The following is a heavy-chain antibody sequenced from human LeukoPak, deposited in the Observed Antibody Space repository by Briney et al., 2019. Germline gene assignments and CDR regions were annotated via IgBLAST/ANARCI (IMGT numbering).Heavy chain of an antibody. CDR3: ARVGYNSAFDI. D-gene: IGHD5-24*01. CDR2: IYYSGST. J-gene: IGHJ3*02. V-gene: IGHV4-61*01. Sequence: SETLSLTCTVSGGSVSSGSYYWSWIRQPPGKGLEWIGYIYYSGSTNYNPSLKSRVTISVDTSKNQFSLKLSSVTAADTVVYYCARVGYNSAFDIWGQGTMVTVSS. CDR1: GGSVSSGSYY.